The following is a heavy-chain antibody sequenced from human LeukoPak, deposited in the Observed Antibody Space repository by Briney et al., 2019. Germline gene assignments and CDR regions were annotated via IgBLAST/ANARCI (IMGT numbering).Heavy chain of an antibody. CDR3: ARDKGWPTVSPIDY. CDR2: IKEDRSQT. V-gene: IGHV3-7*01. D-gene: IGHD4-17*01. Sequence: GGSLRLSCATSGFAFSSYYMAWVRQSPGEGVEGVANIKEDRSQTYYVDSVQGRFTISRDNDKKSLSLQINSLRVEDTAVYYCARDKGWPTVSPIDYWGQGTLVIVSS. CDR1: GFAFSSYY. J-gene: IGHJ4*02.